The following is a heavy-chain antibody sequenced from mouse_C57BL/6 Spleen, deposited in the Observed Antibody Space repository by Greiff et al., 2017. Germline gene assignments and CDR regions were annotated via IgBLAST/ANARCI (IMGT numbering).Heavy chain of an antibody. D-gene: IGHD1-1*01. CDR2: ISDGGSYT. J-gene: IGHJ2*01. V-gene: IGHV5-4*03. CDR1: GFTFSSYA. Sequence: EVMLVESGGGLVKPGGSLKLSCAASGFTFSSYAMSWVRQTPEKRLEWVATISDGGSYTYYPDNVKGRFTISRDNAKNNLYLQLSHLKSEDTAVYYCARCYYDSLFDYWGQGTTLTVSS. CDR3: ARCYYDSLFDY.